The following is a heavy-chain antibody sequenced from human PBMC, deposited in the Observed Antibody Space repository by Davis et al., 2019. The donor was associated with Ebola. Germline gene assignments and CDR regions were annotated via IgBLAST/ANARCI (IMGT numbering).Heavy chain of an antibody. CDR3: ATEGIAVAGNAPYYYYMDV. CDR2: IYSGGST. CDR1: GFTFSDHY. J-gene: IGHJ6*03. D-gene: IGHD6-19*01. V-gene: IGHV3-53*04. Sequence: PGGSLRLSCAASGFTFSDHYMSWVRQAPGKGLEWVSVIYSGGSTYYADSVKGRFTISRHNSKNTLYLQMNSLRAEDTAVYYCATEGIAVAGNAPYYYYMDVWGKGTTVTVSS.